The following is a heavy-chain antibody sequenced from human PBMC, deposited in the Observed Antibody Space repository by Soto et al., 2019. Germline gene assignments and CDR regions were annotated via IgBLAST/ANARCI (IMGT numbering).Heavy chain of an antibody. V-gene: IGHV4-39*01. CDR3: ARHVKAVAGQRGVDY. CDR1: GGSISSSSYY. D-gene: IGHD6-19*01. J-gene: IGHJ4*02. Sequence: SETLSLTCTVSGGSISSSSYYWGWIRQPPGKGLEWIGSIYYSGSTYYNPSLKSRVTISVDTSKKQFSLKLSSVTAADTAVYYFARHVKAVAGQRGVDYWGQGTLVTVSS. CDR2: IYYSGST.